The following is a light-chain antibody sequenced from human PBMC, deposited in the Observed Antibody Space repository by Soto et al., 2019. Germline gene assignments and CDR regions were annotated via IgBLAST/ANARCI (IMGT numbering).Light chain of an antibody. CDR1: SSDVGGYNY. V-gene: IGLV2-14*01. CDR3: SSYTSSSTYVV. Sequence: QSALTQPASVSGSPGQSITISCTGTSSDVGGYNYVSWYQQHPGKAPKLMIYDVSNRPSGVSNRFSGSKSGNTASLTISGLQAEDEADDYCSSYTSSSTYVVFGGGTMLTVL. J-gene: IGLJ2*01. CDR2: DVS.